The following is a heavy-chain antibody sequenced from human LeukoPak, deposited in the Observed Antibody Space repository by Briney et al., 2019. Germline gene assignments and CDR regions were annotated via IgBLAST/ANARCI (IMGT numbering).Heavy chain of an antibody. J-gene: IGHJ4*02. D-gene: IGHD2-21*01. V-gene: IGHV3-23*01. CDR1: GFTFSSYA. Sequence: QTGGSLRLSCAASGFTFSSYAMSWVRQAPGKGLEWVSTISGSGGSTYYADSVKGRFTISRDNSKNTLYLQLNSLRAEDTAVYYCAREAEHVVVVRLDYWGQGTLVTVSS. CDR2: ISGSGGST. CDR3: AREAEHVVVVRLDY.